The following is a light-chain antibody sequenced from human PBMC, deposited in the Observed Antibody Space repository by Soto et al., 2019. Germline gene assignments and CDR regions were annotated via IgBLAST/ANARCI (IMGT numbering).Light chain of an antibody. J-gene: IGKJ5*01. CDR1: QRMSGF. Sequence: DSQMTQSPSTLSAYVEDRVTITCRASQRMSGFLAWYQQKPGKAPQLLISDASSLESGVPSRFSGGGSGTAFTLTISSLQPEDCAIYFCQQANSFPITFGQGARLEIK. V-gene: IGKV1-5*01. CDR3: QQANSFPIT. CDR2: DAS.